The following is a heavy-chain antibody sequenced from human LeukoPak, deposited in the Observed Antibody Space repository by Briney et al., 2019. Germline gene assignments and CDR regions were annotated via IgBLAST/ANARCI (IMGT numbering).Heavy chain of an antibody. V-gene: IGHV1-69*04. CDR1: GGTFSSYA. D-gene: IGHD3-10*01. Sequence: ASVEVSCKTSGGTFSSYAISWVRQAPGQGLEWMGRIIPILGIANYAQKFQGRVTITADKSTSTAYMELSSLRPEDTAVYYCARIDAYYYGSGSKGDYWGQGTLVTVSS. CDR2: IIPILGIA. J-gene: IGHJ4*02. CDR3: ARIDAYYYGSGSKGDY.